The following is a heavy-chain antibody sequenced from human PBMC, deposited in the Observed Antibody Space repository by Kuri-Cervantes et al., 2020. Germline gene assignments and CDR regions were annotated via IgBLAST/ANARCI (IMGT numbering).Heavy chain of an antibody. V-gene: IGHV3-30*18. Sequence: LKISCAASGFTFSSYGMHWVRQAPGKGLEWVAVISYDGSNKYYADSVKGRFTISRDNSKNTLYLQMNSLRAEDTAVYYCAKEVWYSGSSYAFDIWGQGTMVTVSS. CDR3: AKEVWYSGSSYAFDI. CDR2: ISYDGSNK. D-gene: IGHD1-26*01. J-gene: IGHJ3*02. CDR1: GFTFSSYG.